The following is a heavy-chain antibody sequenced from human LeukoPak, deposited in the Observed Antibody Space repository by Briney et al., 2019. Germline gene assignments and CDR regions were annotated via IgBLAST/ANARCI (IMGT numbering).Heavy chain of an antibody. CDR1: GSSISSGGYY. CDR3: ARARGRYAYYFDY. V-gene: IGHV4-31*03. D-gene: IGHD3-16*01. Sequence: SETLSLTCTVSGSSISSGGYYWSWIRQHPGKGLEWIGYIYYSGSTYYNPSLKSRVTISVDTSKNQFSLKLSSVTAADTAVYYCARARGRYAYYFDYWGQGTLVTVSS. J-gene: IGHJ4*02. CDR2: IYYSGST.